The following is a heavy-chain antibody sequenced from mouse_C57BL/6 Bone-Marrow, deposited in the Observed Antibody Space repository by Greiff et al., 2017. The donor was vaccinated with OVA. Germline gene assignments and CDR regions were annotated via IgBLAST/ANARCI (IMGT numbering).Heavy chain of an antibody. Sequence: EVMLVESGGDLVKPGGSLKLSCAASGFTFSSYGMSWVRQTPDKRLEWVATISSGGSYTYYPDSVKGRFTISRDNAKNTLFLQMSSLKSEDTAMYYCARADYDGSYYWGQGTTLTVSS. CDR3: ARADYDGSYY. J-gene: IGHJ2*01. CDR1: GFTFSSYG. V-gene: IGHV5-6*01. CDR2: ISSGGSYT. D-gene: IGHD2-3*01.